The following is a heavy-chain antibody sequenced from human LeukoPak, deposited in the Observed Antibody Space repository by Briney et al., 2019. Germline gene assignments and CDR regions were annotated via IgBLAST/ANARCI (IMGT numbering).Heavy chain of an antibody. CDR1: GGTFSSYA. V-gene: IGHV1-69*04. CDR3: ARVGIGRCSSTSCSLYYFAY. CDR2: IIPIRGIA. Sequence: SVKVSCKASGGTFSSYAISWVRQAPGQGREWMGRIIPIRGIANYAQKFQGRVTITADKSTSTAYMELSSLRSEDPAVYYCARVGIGRCSSTSCSLYYFAYWGQGTLVTVSS. J-gene: IGHJ4*02. D-gene: IGHD2-2*01.